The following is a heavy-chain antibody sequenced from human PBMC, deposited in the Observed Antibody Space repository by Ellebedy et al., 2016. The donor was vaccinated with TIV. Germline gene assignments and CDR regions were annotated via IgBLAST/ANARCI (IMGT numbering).Heavy chain of an antibody. J-gene: IGHJ5*02. D-gene: IGHD6-13*01. V-gene: IGHV1-18*04. CDR1: GYTFTSYG. CDR2: ISAYNGNT. Sequence: ASVKVSCXASGYTFTSYGIRWVPQAPGQGFEWMGWISAYNGNTNYAQKLQGRVTMTTDTSTSTAYMELSSLRSEDTAVYYCARGTGMIGSSWYKSSWFDPWGQGTLVTVSS. CDR3: ARGTGMIGSSWYKSSWFDP.